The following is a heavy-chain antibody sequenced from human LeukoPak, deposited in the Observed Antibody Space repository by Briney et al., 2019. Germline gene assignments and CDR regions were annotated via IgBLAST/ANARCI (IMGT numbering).Heavy chain of an antibody. CDR1: GYTFTSYG. D-gene: IGHD6-19*01. J-gene: IGHJ6*02. Sequence: GASVKVSCKASGYTFTSYGISWVRQAPGQGLEWMGWTSAYNGNTNYAQKLQGRVTMTTDTSTSTAYMELRSLRSDDTAVYYCARALSSGWYDYYYYGMDVWGQGTTVTVSS. V-gene: IGHV1-18*01. CDR3: ARALSSGWYDYYYYGMDV. CDR2: TSAYNGNT.